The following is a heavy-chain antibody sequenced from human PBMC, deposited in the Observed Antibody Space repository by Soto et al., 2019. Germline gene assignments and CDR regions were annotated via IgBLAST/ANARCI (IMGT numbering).Heavy chain of an antibody. D-gene: IGHD3-10*01. Sequence: QVQLQESGPGLVKPSQTLSLTCSVSGDSISSTGFYWSWIRQHPGKALEWIGYIHYTGSTSYNPSLQSRLAISLDASKNQFSMSLSSVTSADTAVYYCARDHRSLGDYYAMDVWGQGTTVTVSS. CDR1: GDSISSTGFY. V-gene: IGHV4-31*03. J-gene: IGHJ6*02. CDR2: IHYTGST. CDR3: ARDHRSLGDYYAMDV.